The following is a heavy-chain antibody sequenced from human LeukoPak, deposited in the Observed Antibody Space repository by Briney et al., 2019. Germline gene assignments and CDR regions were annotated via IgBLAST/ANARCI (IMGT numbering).Heavy chain of an antibody. Sequence: SVKVSCKASGGTFSSYALSWVRQAPGQGLEWMDGIIPIFGTANYAQKFQGRVTITADKSTSTAYMELSSLRSEDTAVYYCARDSGSYYFEAGYYFDYWGQGTLVTVSS. CDR2: IIPIFGTA. D-gene: IGHD1-26*01. V-gene: IGHV1-69*06. CDR3: ARDSGSYYFEAGYYFDY. CDR1: GGTFSSYA. J-gene: IGHJ4*02.